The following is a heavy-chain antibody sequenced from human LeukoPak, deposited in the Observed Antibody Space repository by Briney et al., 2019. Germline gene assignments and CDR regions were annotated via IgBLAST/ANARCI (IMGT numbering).Heavy chain of an antibody. CDR3: ARGPRGDGYNGYYYYGMDV. J-gene: IGHJ6*02. V-gene: IGHV3-30-3*01. CDR2: ISYDGSNK. CDR1: GFTFSSYA. Sequence: GGSLRLSCAASGFTFSSYAMHWVRQAPGKGLEWVAVISYDGSNKYYADSVKGRFTISRDNSKNTLYLQMNSLRAEDTAVYYCARGPRGDGYNGYYYYGMDVWGQGTTVTVSS. D-gene: IGHD5-24*01.